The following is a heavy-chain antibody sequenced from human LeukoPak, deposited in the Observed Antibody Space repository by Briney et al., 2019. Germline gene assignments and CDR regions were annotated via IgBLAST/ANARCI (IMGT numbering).Heavy chain of an antibody. V-gene: IGHV1-69*04. CDR3: ARVGEGILGSGYYFDY. J-gene: IGHJ4*02. CDR1: GGTFSSYA. D-gene: IGHD2-15*01. Sequence: ASVKVSCKASGGTFSSYAISWVRQALGQGLEWMGRIIPILGIANYAQKFQGRVTITADKSTTTAYMELSSLRSEDTAVYYCARVGEGILGSGYYFDYWGQGTLVTVSS. CDR2: IIPILGIA.